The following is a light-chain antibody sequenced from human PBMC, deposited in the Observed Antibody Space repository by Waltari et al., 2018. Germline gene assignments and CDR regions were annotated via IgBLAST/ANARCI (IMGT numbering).Light chain of an antibody. CDR1: QSVSRS. V-gene: IGKV3-20*01. Sequence: IVLTQSPGTLSLSPGDRATLSCRASQSVSRSLAWYQHKPGQAPKLLIYGASTRATGIPDRFTGSGSGTDFSLTISSLEPEDFAIYFCQHYVRLPATFGQGTKVEIK. J-gene: IGKJ1*01. CDR2: GAS. CDR3: QHYVRLPAT.